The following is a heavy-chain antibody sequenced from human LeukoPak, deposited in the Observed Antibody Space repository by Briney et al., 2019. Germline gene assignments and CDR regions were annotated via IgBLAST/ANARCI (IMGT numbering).Heavy chain of an antibody. CDR1: GFTFSSYG. D-gene: IGHD3-16*01. CDR2: IRYDGSNK. V-gene: IGHV3-30*02. J-gene: IGHJ4*02. CDR3: ARDLGPMWVMMGE. Sequence: PGGSLRLSCAASGFTFSSYGMHWVRQAPGKGLEWVAFIRYDGSNKYYADSVKGRFTISRDNSKNTLYLQMNSLRAEDTAVYYCARDLGPMWVMMGEWGQGTLVTVSS.